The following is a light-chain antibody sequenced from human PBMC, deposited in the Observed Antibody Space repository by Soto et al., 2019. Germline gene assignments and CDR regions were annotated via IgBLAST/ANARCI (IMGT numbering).Light chain of an antibody. CDR1: SSDVGGNNY. CDR2: EVT. CDR3: SSYAGSNNVI. V-gene: IGLV2-8*01. Sequence: QSALTQPPSASGSPGQSVAISCTGTSSDVGGNNYVSWYQQHPGKAPKLMVYEVTKRPSGVPDRFSGSKSGNTASLTVSGLQAEDEADYYCSSYAGSNNVIFGGGTKLTAL. J-gene: IGLJ2*01.